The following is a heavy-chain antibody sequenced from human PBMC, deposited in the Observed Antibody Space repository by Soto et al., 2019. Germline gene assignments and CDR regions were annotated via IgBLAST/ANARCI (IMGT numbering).Heavy chain of an antibody. CDR3: ARDLRGRRSGRFDP. J-gene: IGHJ5*02. CDR2: IYYSGVT. Sequence: SATLSLTCTLSGDPITSGGFYWTWIRQHPAKGLEWIGYIYYSGVTYYNPSLKSRATISVDTSKNQFSLNLSSVSAADTAMYYCARDLRGRRSGRFDPWGQGTLVTVS. D-gene: IGHD3-10*01. V-gene: IGHV4-31*03. CDR1: GDPITSGGFY.